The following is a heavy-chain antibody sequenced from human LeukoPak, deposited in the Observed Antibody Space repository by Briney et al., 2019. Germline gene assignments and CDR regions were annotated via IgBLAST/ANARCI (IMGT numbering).Heavy chain of an antibody. D-gene: IGHD5-24*01. Sequence: PGGSLRLSCSASGFTFTHYAMHWVRQAPGKGLEYVSAVDANGRTTYYADSVKGRFTISRDDSKNTLYLHVSSLRPEDTAIYYCYCRDDLPAWGQGTLVTISS. CDR3: YCRDDLPA. V-gene: IGHV3-64D*06. J-gene: IGHJ5*02. CDR1: GFTFTHYA. CDR2: VDANGRTT.